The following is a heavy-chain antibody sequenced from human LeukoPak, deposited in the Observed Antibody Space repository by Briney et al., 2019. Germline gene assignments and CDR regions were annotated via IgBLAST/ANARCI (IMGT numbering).Heavy chain of an antibody. J-gene: IGHJ4*02. D-gene: IGHD3-10*01. V-gene: IGHV1-69*04. CDR2: IIPILGIA. Sequence: ASVKVSCKTSGYTFSSYGVSWVRQAPGQGLEWMGRIIPILGIANYAQKFQGRVTITADKSTSTAYMELSSLRSEDTAVYYCARDSEEWFGELFFDYWGQGTLVTVSS. CDR1: GYTFSSYG. CDR3: ARDSEEWFGELFFDY.